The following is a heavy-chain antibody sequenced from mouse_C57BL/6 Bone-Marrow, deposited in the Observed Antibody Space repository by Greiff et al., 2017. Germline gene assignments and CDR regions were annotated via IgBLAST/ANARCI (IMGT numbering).Heavy chain of an antibody. CDR2: IWRGGST. V-gene: IGHV2-5*01. CDR3: AKGDYYGSSYVGVFDV. J-gene: IGHJ1*03. D-gene: IGHD1-1*01. Sequence: QAQLQQSGPGLVQPSQSLSITCTVSGFSLTSYGVHWVRQSPGKGLEWLGVIWRGGSTDYNAAFMSRLSITKDNSKSQVFFKMNSLQADDTAIYYCAKGDYYGSSYVGVFDVWGTGTTVTVSS. CDR1: GFSLTSYG.